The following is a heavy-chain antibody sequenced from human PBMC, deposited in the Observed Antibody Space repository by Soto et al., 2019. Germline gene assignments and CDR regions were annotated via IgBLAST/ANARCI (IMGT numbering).Heavy chain of an antibody. CDR1: GFTFSSYA. CDR3: VQGYCSSTSCYQDAFDI. Sequence: GGSLRLSCAASGFTFSSYAMHWVRQAPGKGLEWVAVISYDGSNKYYADSVKGRFTISRDNSKNTLYLQMNSMRAEDTAVYYCVQGYCSSTSCYQDAFDIWGQGTMVTVS. V-gene: IGHV3-30-3*01. CDR2: ISYDGSNK. J-gene: IGHJ3*02. D-gene: IGHD2-2*01.